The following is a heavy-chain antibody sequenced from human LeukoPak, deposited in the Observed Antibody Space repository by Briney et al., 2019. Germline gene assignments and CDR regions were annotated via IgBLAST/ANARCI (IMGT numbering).Heavy chain of an antibody. D-gene: IGHD3-3*01. V-gene: IGHV1-46*01. CDR1: GYTFTSYY. J-gene: IGHJ6*02. Sequence: ASVKVSCKASGYTFTSYYMHWVRQAPGQGLEWMGLINPSGGGTSYAQKFQGRVTMTRDTSTSTVYMELSSLRSEDTAVYYCARDFPIFGVVMNYYGMDVWGQGTTVTVSS. CDR2: INPSGGGT. CDR3: ARDFPIFGVVMNYYGMDV.